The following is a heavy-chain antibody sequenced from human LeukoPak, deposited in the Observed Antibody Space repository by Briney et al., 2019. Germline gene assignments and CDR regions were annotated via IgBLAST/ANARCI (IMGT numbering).Heavy chain of an antibody. V-gene: IGHV3-30*18. CDR3: AKLYSSGWNLRGGFDY. CDR2: ISYDGSNK. Sequence: PGGSLRLSCAASGFTFSSYGMHWVRQAPGKGLEWVAVISYDGSNKYYADSVKGRFTTSRDNSKNTLYLQMNSLRAEDTAVYYCAKLYSSGWNLRGGFDYWGQGTLVTVSS. J-gene: IGHJ4*02. D-gene: IGHD6-19*01. CDR1: GFTFSSYG.